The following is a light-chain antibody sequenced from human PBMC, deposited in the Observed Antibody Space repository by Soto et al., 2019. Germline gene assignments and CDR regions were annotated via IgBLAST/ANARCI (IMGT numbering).Light chain of an antibody. CDR3: ATWDASLSGVV. CDR1: SSNIASNF. V-gene: IGLV1-51*01. J-gene: IGLJ2*01. CDR2: DNN. Sequence: QSVLTQPPSVSAAPGQKVTISCSGSSSNIASNFVSWYQHLPGTAPKLLIYDNNKRPSGIPDRFSASKSGTSAALGITGLQTGDEADYYCATWDASLSGVVFGGGTKLTVL.